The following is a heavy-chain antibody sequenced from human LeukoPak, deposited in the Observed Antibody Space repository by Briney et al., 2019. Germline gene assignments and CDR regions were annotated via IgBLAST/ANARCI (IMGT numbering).Heavy chain of an antibody. Sequence: GGSLRLSCAASGFTVSDNYMTWVRQAPGKGLEWVSMIYSGGSPYYADSVKGRFTISRDNSKNILNLQMNSLRVEDTAVYYCVPLTDGSVDQWGQGTLVTVSS. CDR1: GFTVSDNY. CDR3: VPLTDGSVDQ. V-gene: IGHV3-66*01. CDR2: IYSGGSP. J-gene: IGHJ4*02. D-gene: IGHD3-10*01.